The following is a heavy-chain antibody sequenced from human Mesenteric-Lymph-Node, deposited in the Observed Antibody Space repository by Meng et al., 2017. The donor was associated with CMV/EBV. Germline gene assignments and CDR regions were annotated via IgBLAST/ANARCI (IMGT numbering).Heavy chain of an antibody. CDR2: VYHNGNT. CDR3: ARGYFPALDF. D-gene: IGHD3-10*01. Sequence: SCGVYGGSNSSSDWWAWVHQPPEKGLEWVGEVYHNGNTNYNPSLKSRVTISVEQSPNQFSLQLTSLTAADTGVYYCARGYFPALDFWGQVPLLPLSS. J-gene: IGHJ1*01. CDR1: GGSNSSSDW. V-gene: IGHV4-4*02.